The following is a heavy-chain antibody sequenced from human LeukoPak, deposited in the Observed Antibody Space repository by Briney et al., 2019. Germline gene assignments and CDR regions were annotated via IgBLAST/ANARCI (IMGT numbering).Heavy chain of an antibody. V-gene: IGHV6-1*01. Sequence: SQTLSLTCAISGDSVSSNSAAWNWIRQSPSRGIEWLGRTYYRSKWYNDYAVSVKSRITINPDTSKNQFSLHLNSVTPEDTAVYYCARVRLWFGDLSDFDYWGQGTLVTVSS. D-gene: IGHD3-10*01. CDR3: ARVRLWFGDLSDFDY. CDR2: TYYRSKWYN. J-gene: IGHJ4*02. CDR1: GDSVSSNSAA.